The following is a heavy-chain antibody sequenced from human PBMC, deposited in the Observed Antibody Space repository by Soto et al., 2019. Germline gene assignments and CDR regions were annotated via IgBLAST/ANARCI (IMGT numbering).Heavy chain of an antibody. D-gene: IGHD3-10*01. CDR3: ARVNYYGSGSYSPFDY. V-gene: IGHV3-23*01. CDR1: GFTFSTCA. Sequence: GGSLRLSCAASGFTFSTCAMGWVRQAPGKGLEWVSAISGSGGTTNYADSVKGRFTISRDDPKNALYLQMNSLRAEDTAVYYCARVNYYGSGSYSPFDYWGQGALVTVSS. J-gene: IGHJ4*02. CDR2: ISGSGGTT.